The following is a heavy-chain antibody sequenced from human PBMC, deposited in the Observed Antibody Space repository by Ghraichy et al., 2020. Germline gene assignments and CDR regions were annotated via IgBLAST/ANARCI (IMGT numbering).Heavy chain of an antibody. V-gene: IGHV3-21*01. CDR3: ARLLDYYDSSGYIPAFDI. Sequence: GESLNISCAASGFTFSSYSMNWVRQAPGKGLEWVSSISSSISFIYYADSVKGRFTISRDNAKNSLYLQMNSLRAEDTAVYYCARLLDYYDSSGYIPAFDIWGQGTMVTVSS. CDR1: GFTFSSYS. D-gene: IGHD3-22*01. J-gene: IGHJ3*02. CDR2: ISSSISFI.